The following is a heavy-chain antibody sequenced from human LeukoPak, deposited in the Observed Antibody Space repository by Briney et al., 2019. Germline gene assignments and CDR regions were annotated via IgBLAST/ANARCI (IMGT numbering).Heavy chain of an antibody. V-gene: IGHV1-69*13. Sequence: SVKVSCKXSGGTFSSYAISWVRQAPGQGLEWMGGIIPIFGTANYAQKFQGRVTITADESTSTAYMELSSLRSEDTAVYYCARADGLSGYSYAAFDIWGQGTMVTVSS. CDR3: ARADGLSGYSYAAFDI. J-gene: IGHJ3*02. CDR2: IIPIFGTA. D-gene: IGHD5-18*01. CDR1: GGTFSSYA.